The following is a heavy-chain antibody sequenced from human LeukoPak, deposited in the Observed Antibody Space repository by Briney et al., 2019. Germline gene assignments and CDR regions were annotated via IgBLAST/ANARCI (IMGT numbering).Heavy chain of an antibody. CDR1: GFTLSSYA. J-gene: IGHJ4*02. CDR3: AKGGPGLQWLPAY. D-gene: IGHD3-22*01. V-gene: IGHV3-23*01. CDR2: ISVSGNT. Sequence: PGGSLRLSCAASGFTLSSYAMSWVRQGPGKGLEWVSAISVSGNTYHADSVKGRFTISRDSSKNTLYLQMNSLRAGDAAVYYRAKGGPGLQWLPAYWGQGTLVTVSS.